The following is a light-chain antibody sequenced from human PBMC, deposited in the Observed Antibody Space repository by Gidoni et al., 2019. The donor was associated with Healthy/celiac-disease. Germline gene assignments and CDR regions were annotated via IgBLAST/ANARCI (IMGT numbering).Light chain of an antibody. V-gene: IGKV3D-20*01. Sequence: EIVLTQSPATLSLSPGERATLSCGASQSVSSSCLAWYQQKPGLAPRLLIYDASSRATGIPDRFSGSGSGTDFTLTISRLEPEDFAVYYCQQYGSSPTFGQGTRLEIK. CDR2: DAS. J-gene: IGKJ5*01. CDR3: QQYGSSPT. CDR1: QSVSSSC.